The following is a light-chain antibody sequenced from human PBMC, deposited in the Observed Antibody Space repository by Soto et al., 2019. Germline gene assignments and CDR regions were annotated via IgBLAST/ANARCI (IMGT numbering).Light chain of an antibody. CDR2: GVS. J-gene: IGKJ1*01. CDR3: QQYNNWPPWT. CDR1: QSVRSN. Sequence: EIVMTQSPATLSVSPGERATLYCKASQSVRSNLAWYQQKTGQAPRLLIYGVSTRATGIPARFSGSGSGTEFNLPISGLQSEEFAVYYCQQYNNWPPWTFGQGTKVDIQ. V-gene: IGKV3-15*01.